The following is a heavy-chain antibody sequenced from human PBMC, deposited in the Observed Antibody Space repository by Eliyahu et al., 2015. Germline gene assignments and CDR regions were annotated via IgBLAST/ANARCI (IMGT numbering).Heavy chain of an antibody. CDR1: GGSVSSGSYY. CDR2: IYYSGST. Sequence: LQESGPGLVKPSETLSLTCTVSGGSVSSGSYYWSWIRQPPGKGLEWIGYIYYSGSTNYNPSLKSRVTISVDTSKNQFSLKLSSVTAADTAVYYCARGYSSGWYVYWGQGTLVTVSS. D-gene: IGHD6-19*01. CDR3: ARGYSSGWYVY. V-gene: IGHV4-61*01. J-gene: IGHJ4*02.